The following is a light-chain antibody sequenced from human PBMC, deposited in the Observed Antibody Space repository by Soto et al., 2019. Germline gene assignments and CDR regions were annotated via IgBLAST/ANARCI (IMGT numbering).Light chain of an antibody. CDR3: QQYNNWPPPT. Sequence: EIVMTQSPATLSVSPGERATLSCRASQSVSSNLGWYQQKPGQAPRLLIYGASTRATGIPGRFSGSGSGTEFTLTISSLQSEDFAVYYCQQYNNWPPPTFGGGTKVEIK. V-gene: IGKV3-15*01. J-gene: IGKJ4*01. CDR1: QSVSSN. CDR2: GAS.